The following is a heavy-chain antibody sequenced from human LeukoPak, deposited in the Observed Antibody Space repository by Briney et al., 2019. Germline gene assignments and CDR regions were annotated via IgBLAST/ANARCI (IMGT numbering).Heavy chain of an antibody. CDR2: ISGSGGST. D-gene: IGHD5-12*01. CDR1: GFTFSSYA. J-gene: IGHJ6*02. Sequence: GGSLRLSCAASGFTFSSYAMSWVLQAPGKGLEWVSAISGSGGSTYYADSVKGRFTISRDNSKNMLYLQMNSLRAEDTAVYYCAKDHGSGYDFYYGMDVWGQGTTVTVSS. V-gene: IGHV3-23*01. CDR3: AKDHGSGYDFYYGMDV.